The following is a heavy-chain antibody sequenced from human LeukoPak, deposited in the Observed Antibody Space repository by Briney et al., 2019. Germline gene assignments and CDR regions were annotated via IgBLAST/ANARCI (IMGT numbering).Heavy chain of an antibody. V-gene: IGHV1-2*02. J-gene: IGHJ4*02. CDR1: GYTFTGYY. D-gene: IGHD6-13*01. CDR2: INPNSGGT. CDR3: ARAGAGTKSGLDY. Sequence: ASVKVSCKASGYTFTGYYMHWVRQAPGQGLEWMGWINPNSGGTNYAQNFQGRVTMTRDTSINTAYMELSGLRSDDTAVYYCARAGAGTKSGLDYWGQGTLVTVSS.